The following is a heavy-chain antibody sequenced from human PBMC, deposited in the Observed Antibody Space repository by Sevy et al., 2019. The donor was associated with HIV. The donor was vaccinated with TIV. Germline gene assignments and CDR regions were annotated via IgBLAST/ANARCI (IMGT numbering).Heavy chain of an antibody. CDR3: TTDTGISDYDFWSGRDDTFDN. Sequence: GGSLRLSCAASGFTFSNAWMSWVRQAPGKGLEWVGLIKSKTDGGTTDYAAPVKGRFTISTDESKNTLYLQMNSLKTEDTAVYYCTTDTGISDYDFWSGRDDTFDNWGQGTMVTVSS. D-gene: IGHD3-3*01. CDR2: IKSKTDGGTT. V-gene: IGHV3-15*01. J-gene: IGHJ3*02. CDR1: GFTFSNAW.